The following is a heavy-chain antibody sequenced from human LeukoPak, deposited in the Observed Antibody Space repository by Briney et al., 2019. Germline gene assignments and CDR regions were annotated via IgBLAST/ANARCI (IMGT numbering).Heavy chain of an antibody. CDR2: IYHSGST. J-gene: IGHJ6*03. Sequence: SETLSLTCTVSGYSISSGYYWGWIRQPPGKGLEWIGSIYHSGSTYYNPSLKSRVTISVDTSKNQFSLKLSSVTAADTAVYYCARSKKMATIGIDYYMDVWGKGTTVTVSS. V-gene: IGHV4-38-2*02. CDR3: ARSKKMATIGIDYYMDV. D-gene: IGHD5-24*01. CDR1: GYSISSGYY.